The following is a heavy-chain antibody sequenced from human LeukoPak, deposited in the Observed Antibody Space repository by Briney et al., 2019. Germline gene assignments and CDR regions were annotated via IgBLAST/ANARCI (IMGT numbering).Heavy chain of an antibody. CDR3: ARGEHDSSGSSYYYYYMDV. D-gene: IGHD3-22*01. Sequence: PGGSLRLSCAASGFTFDDYAMHWVRQAPGKGLEWVSGISWNSGSIGYADSVKGRFTISRDNAKNSLYLQMNSLRAEDTAVYYCARGEHDSSGSSYYYYYMDVWGKGTTVTVSS. J-gene: IGHJ6*03. V-gene: IGHV3-9*01. CDR2: ISWNSGSI. CDR1: GFTFDDYA.